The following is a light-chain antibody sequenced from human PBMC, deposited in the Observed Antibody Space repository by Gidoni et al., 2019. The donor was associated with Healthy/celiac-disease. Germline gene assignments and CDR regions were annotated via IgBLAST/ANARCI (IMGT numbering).Light chain of an antibody. V-gene: IGLV6-57*03. CDR3: QSDDSSNHVV. CDR2: EDN. J-gene: IGLJ2*01. Sequence: NFMLTQPHSVSESPGTTVTISFTRSSGRIASNYVQWYQQRPGSAPTTVIYEDNQRPSGVPDRFSGSIDSSSNSASLTISGLKTEDEADYYCQSDDSSNHVVFGGGTKLTVL. CDR1: SGRIASNY.